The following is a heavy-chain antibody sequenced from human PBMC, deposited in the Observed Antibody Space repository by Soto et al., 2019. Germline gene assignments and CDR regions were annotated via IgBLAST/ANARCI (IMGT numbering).Heavy chain of an antibody. D-gene: IGHD2-15*01. CDR1: GGSISSYY. V-gene: IGHV4-59*01. CDR3: AMGCGSGDDAFDI. CDR2: IYYSGST. J-gene: IGHJ3*02. Sequence: SETLSLTCTVSGGSISSYYWSWIRQPPGKGLEWIGYIYYSGSTNYNPSLKSRVTISVDTSKNQFSLKLSSVTAADTAVYYCAMGCGSGDDAFDIWGQGTMVTVSS.